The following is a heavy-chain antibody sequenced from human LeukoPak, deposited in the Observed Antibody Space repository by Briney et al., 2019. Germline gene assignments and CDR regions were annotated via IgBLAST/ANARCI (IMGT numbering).Heavy chain of an antibody. CDR1: VFTLSNAW. V-gene: IGHV3-15*01. D-gene: IGHD4-23*01. Sequence: GGSLRLSCAASVFTLSNAWVTWVRQVPGKGLGWVGRIKSNTDGGTTDYAAPVKGRFTISRDNSENKVYLQMNSLKTEDTAVYYCTAVDYDYWGQGSLVTVSS. J-gene: IGHJ4*01. CDR2: IKSNTDGGTT. CDR3: TAVDYDY.